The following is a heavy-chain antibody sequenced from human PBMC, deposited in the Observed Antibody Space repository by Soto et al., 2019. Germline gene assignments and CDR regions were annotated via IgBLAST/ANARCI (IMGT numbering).Heavy chain of an antibody. CDR3: TTLSITIFGVVLMDV. V-gene: IGHV3-30*04. CDR2: ISSDGSNK. Sequence: GGSLRLSCAASGFTFSTYTMHWVRQAPGKGLEWVAVISSDGSNKDYADSAKGRFTISRDNSKNTLYLQMNSLKTEDTAVYYCTTLSITIFGVVLMDVWGQGTTVTVSS. D-gene: IGHD3-3*01. J-gene: IGHJ6*02. CDR1: GFTFSTYT.